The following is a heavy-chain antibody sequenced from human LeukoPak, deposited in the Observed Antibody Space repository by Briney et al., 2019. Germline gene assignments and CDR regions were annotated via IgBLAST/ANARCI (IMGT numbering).Heavy chain of an antibody. CDR2: INSDGSWT. CDR1: GNYW. CDR3: VSFYETY. Sequence: GGSVCLSCAVAGNYWMHWVRQAPGKGLVWVSHINSDGSWTSYADSVKGRFTISKYNAKNTVYLQMNNLRAEDTAVYYCVSFYETYWGRGTLVTVSS. D-gene: IGHD2/OR15-2a*01. J-gene: IGHJ4*02. V-gene: IGHV3-74*01.